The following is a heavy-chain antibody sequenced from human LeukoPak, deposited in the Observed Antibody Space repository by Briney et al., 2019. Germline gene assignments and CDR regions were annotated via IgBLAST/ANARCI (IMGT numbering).Heavy chain of an antibody. V-gene: IGHV4-4*07. J-gene: IGHJ4*02. CDR2: IYTSGST. D-gene: IGHD6-13*01. CDR1: GGSISSYY. Sequence: SETLSLTCTVSGGSISSYYWSWIRQPAGKGLEWIGRIYTSGSTNYNPPLKSRVTMSVDTSKNQFSLKLSSVTAADTAVYYCARDEGFRAAAGTFYYYWGQGTLVTVSS. CDR3: ARDEGFRAAAGTFYYY.